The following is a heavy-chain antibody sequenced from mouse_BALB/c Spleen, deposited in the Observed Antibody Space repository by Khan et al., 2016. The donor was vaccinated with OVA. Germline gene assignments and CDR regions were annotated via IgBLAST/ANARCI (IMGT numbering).Heavy chain of an antibody. J-gene: IGHJ3*01. CDR2: VSTGGSYT. CDR1: GFTFSTYG. Sequence: EVELVESGGDLVKPGGSLKLSCAASGFTFSTYGMSWVRQAPDTRLEWVATVSTGGSYTYYPDSVKGRFTISRDNAKNTLYLQMSGLRSEDSAMFYCARLAYYYDSEWFAYWGQGTLVTVSA. V-gene: IGHV5-6*01. D-gene: IGHD1-1*01. CDR3: ARLAYYYDSEWFAY.